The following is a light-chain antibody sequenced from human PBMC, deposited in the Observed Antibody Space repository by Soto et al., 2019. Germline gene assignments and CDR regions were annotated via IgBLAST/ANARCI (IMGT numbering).Light chain of an antibody. CDR2: DAS. V-gene: IGKV3-20*01. CDR3: QQYDTSPT. Sequence: DIVLTQSPGTLSLSPGERATLSCTASHSLSSKSLVWYQQKSGQTPRVLIYDASSRATGIPDRFSGSGSGTDFTLTISRLEPEDSAVYFCQQYDTSPTFVQGTKVEIK. CDR1: HSLSSKS. J-gene: IGKJ1*01.